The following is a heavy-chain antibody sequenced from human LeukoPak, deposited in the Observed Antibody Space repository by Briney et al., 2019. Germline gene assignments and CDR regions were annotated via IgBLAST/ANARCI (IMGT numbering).Heavy chain of an antibody. J-gene: IGHJ4*02. CDR3: ARLSSGWNNDY. Sequence: GGTLRLSCAASGFTFSSFAMSWVRQAPGKGLEWVSTITGSDGSTFYSDSVRGRFTISRDNSKNTLFLQMNSLRAEDTALYYGARLSSGWNNDYWGQGTLVTVSS. CDR1: GFTFSSFA. D-gene: IGHD6-19*01. V-gene: IGHV3-23*01. CDR2: ITGSDGST.